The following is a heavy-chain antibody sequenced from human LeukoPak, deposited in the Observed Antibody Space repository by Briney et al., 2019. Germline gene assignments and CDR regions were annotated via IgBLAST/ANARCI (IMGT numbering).Heavy chain of an antibody. J-gene: IGHJ4*02. V-gene: IGHV1-69*13. CDR3: ARSVGIQLWFDY. Sequence: ASVTVSCKASGGTFSSYAISWVRQAPGQGLEWMGGIIPIFGTANYAQKFQGRVTITADESTSTAYMELSSLRSEDTAVYYCARSVGIQLWFDYWGQGTLVTVSS. D-gene: IGHD5-18*01. CDR2: IIPIFGTA. CDR1: GGTFSSYA.